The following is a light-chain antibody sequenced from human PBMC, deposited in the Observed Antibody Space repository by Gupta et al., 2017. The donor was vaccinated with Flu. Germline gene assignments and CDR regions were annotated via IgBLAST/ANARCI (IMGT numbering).Light chain of an antibody. CDR2: GAS. CDR3: QQDRTWRGT. J-gene: IGKJ1*01. V-gene: IGKV3-15*01. CDR1: QSVAGN. Sequence: IVMTQSPATLSVSPGERVTLSCRASQSVAGNLAWYQQKPGQTPRLVIYGASARATHIPARFRGSGSVTEFTLTIIVLQSEHFADYYCQQDRTWRGTFSQGTKVEI.